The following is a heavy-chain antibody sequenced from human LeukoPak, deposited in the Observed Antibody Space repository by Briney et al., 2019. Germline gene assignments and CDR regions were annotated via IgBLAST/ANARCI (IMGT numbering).Heavy chain of an antibody. J-gene: IGHJ4*02. CDR1: GFAFSSYA. CDR2: ISGSGGRT. D-gene: IGHD2-15*01. CDR3: AKVRGCSGGSCEFDY. V-gene: IGHV3-23*01. Sequence: GGSLRLSCAASGFAFSSYAMSWVRQAPGKGREWVAAISGSGGRTYYAASVKGRFTISRDNSKNTLYLQMNSLRAEDTAVYYCAKVRGCSGGSCEFDYWGQGNLVTVSS.